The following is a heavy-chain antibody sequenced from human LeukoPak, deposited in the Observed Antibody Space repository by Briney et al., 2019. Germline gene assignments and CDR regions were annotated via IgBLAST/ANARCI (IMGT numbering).Heavy chain of an antibody. CDR2: IYHSGTT. J-gene: IGHJ3*02. D-gene: IGHD3-3*01. CDR3: ARARGATAYYDFWSGYSPGAFDI. Sequence: PSETLSLTCAVSGGSIISSSYNWGWIRQPPGKGLEWIGTIYHSGTTYYNPSLKSRVTISVDTSKNQFSLKLSSVTAADTAVYYCARARGATAYYDFWSGYSPGAFDIWGQGTMVTVSS. CDR1: GGSIISSSYN. V-gene: IGHV4-39*07.